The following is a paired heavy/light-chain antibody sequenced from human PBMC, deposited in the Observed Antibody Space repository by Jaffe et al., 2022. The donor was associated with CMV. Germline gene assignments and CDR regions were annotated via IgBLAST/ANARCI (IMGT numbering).Heavy chain of an antibody. V-gene: IGHV3-23*01. CDR1: GFTLSSYA. CDR3: AKQNPYGTWNDVLGE. J-gene: IGHJ4*02. D-gene: IGHD1-1*01. CDR2: INHNSGVT. Sequence: EVQLLESGGGLVQPGGSLRLSCAASGFTLSSYAMAWVRQAPGKGLEWVSTINHNSGVTYYADSVKGRFTISRDNSKSTLYLQMSSLGGEDTAIYYCAKQNPYGTWNDVLGEWGQGTLVTVSS.
Light chain of an antibody. CDR1: QGISSW. V-gene: IGKV1-12*01. J-gene: IGKJ2*01. CDR3: QQSNTFPYT. Sequence: DIQMTQSPSFVSAFVGDTVTITCRASQGISSWLAWFQQKPGKAPKLLIYVASSLESGVPSRFSGSGSGTDFTLTISNLQPEDCATYYCQQSNTFPYTFGQGTKLEIK. CDR2: VAS.